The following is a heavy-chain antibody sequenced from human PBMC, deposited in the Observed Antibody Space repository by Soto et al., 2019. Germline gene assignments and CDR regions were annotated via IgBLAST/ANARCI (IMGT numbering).Heavy chain of an antibody. V-gene: IGHV3-74*01. J-gene: IGHJ3*01. Sequence: DVRLVESEGGLVQPGGSLSLSCAASGFTLSYYWMHWVRQAPGQGLLWVSRIHSDGSSTTYADSVKGRFTISRDNAKNTVSLQMNSLRVEDTGVYFCARGDRGAFDLWGQGTMVTVSS. CDR1: GFTLSYYW. D-gene: IGHD2-21*02. CDR3: ARGDRGAFDL. CDR2: IHSDGSST.